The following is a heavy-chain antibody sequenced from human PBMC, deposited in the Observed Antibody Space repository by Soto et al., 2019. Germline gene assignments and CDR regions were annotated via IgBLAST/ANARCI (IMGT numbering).Heavy chain of an antibody. J-gene: IGHJ4*01. CDR1: GDSVSSNSAG. Sequence: QVQLQQSGPGLVKPSQTLSLTCAITGDSVSSNSAGWSWVRQSPSGGLEWLGRTYYRSKWYYEYAVSVRGRMTINPDTSKNQYSLQLNSVTPEDTAVYFCARGEQYSGRIFDYWGQGTLVTVSS. D-gene: IGHD1-26*01. V-gene: IGHV6-1*01. CDR3: ARGEQYSGRIFDY. CDR2: TYYRSKWYY.